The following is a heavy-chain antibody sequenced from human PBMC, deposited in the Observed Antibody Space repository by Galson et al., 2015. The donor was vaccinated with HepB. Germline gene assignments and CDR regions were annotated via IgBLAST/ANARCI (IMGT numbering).Heavy chain of an antibody. Sequence: SLRLSCATSGFTFSSDGMHWVRQAPGKGLEWVAVIWPDGNRNYYVDSVKGRFTISRDNSEGSLYLQMDSLRAEDTAVYYCARHTILGWYAPWDWGRGTLVTVSS. V-gene: IGHV3-33*01. CDR2: IWPDGNRN. CDR3: ARHTILGWYAPWD. CDR1: GFTFSSDG. J-gene: IGHJ4*02. D-gene: IGHD6-19*01.